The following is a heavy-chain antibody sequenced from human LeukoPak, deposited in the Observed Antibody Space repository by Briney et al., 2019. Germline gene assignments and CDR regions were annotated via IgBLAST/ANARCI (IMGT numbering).Heavy chain of an antibody. D-gene: IGHD4-17*01. Sequence: PGGPLRLSCAASGFTFSSYWMSWVRQAPGKGVEGVANIKQDGSEKYYVDSVKGRFTISRDNAKDSLSLQMNGLRAEDTAVYYCVKTRYGDFDYWGQGALVTVSS. CDR3: VKTRYGDFDY. V-gene: IGHV3-7*01. CDR1: GFTFSSYW. J-gene: IGHJ4*02. CDR2: IKQDGSEK.